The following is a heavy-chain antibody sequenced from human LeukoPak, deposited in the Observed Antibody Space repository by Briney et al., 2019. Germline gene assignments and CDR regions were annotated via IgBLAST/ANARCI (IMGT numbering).Heavy chain of an antibody. CDR1: GYTFTSYG. CDR2: ISAYNGNT. Sequence: ASVKVSCKASGYTFTSYGISWVRQAPGQGLEWMGWISAYNGNTNYAQKLQGRVAMTTDTSTSTAYMELRSLRSDDTAVYYCARSDYYGSGSYSPTFDYWGQGTLVTVSS. V-gene: IGHV1-18*01. J-gene: IGHJ4*02. CDR3: ARSDYYGSGSYSPTFDY. D-gene: IGHD3-10*01.